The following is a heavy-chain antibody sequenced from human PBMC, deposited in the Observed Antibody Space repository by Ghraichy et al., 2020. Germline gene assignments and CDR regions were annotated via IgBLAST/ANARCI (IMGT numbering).Heavy chain of an antibody. J-gene: IGHJ6*03. CDR1: GGSISSYY. V-gene: IGHV4-59*01. Sequence: SETLSLTCTVSGGSISSYYWSWIRQPPGKGLEWIGYIYYSGSTNYNPSLKSRVTISVDTSKNQFSLKLSSVTAADTAVYYCARELGTYYYYYMDVWGKGTTVTVSS. D-gene: IGHD1-1*01. CDR2: IYYSGST. CDR3: ARELGTYYYYYMDV.